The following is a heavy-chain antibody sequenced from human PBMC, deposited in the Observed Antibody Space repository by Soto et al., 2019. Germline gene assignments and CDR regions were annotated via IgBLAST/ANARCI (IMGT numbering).Heavy chain of an antibody. V-gene: IGHV4-59*01. CDR1: GVSITPYY. CDR3: AREQYNWNL. Sequence: SETLSLTCTVSGVSITPYYWTWIRHPPGKGLEWIGYVYHTGNTYYNPSLKSRVTISLDTSKNQVSLRLKSVTAADTAVYYCAREQYNWNLWGQGTLDTVSA. J-gene: IGHJ4*02. D-gene: IGHD1-20*01. CDR2: VYHTGNT.